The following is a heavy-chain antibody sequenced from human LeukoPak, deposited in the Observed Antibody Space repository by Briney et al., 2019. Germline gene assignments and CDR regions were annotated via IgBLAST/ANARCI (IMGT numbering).Heavy chain of an antibody. CDR2: IYYSGIT. V-gene: IGHV4-59*08. Sequence: SETLSLTCTVSGGSISSYYWSWIRQPPGKGLEWIGYIYYSGITKYNPSLKSRVTISVDTSKNQFSLILTSVTAADTAVYYCARHVRAAAGPFDFWGQGTLVTVSS. J-gene: IGHJ4*02. CDR1: GGSISSYY. D-gene: IGHD6-13*01. CDR3: ARHVRAAAGPFDF.